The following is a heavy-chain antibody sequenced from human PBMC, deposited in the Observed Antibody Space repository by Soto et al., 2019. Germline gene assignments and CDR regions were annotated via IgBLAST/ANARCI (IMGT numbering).Heavy chain of an antibody. CDR1: GFTFSSYA. D-gene: IGHD6-13*01. CDR2: ISYDGSNK. V-gene: IGHV3-30-3*01. J-gene: IGHJ3*02. Sequence: QVQLVESGGGVVQPGRSLRLSCAASGFTFSSYAMHWVRQAPGKGLEWVAVISYDGSNKYYADSVKGRFTISRDNSKNKMYLQMNSLRAEDTAVYYCARSAAAGTDAFDIWGQGTMVTVSS. CDR3: ARSAAAGTDAFDI.